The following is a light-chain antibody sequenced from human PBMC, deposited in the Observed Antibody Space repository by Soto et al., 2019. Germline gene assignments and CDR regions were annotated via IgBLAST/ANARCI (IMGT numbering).Light chain of an antibody. CDR2: DVS. CDR1: SSDVGGYNY. J-gene: IGLJ2*01. Sequence: QSVLTQPASVSGSPGQSITISCTGTSSDVGGYNYVSWYQQHPGKAPKLMIYDVSNRPSGVSNRFSGSKSGNTASLTISGLQAEDEADYYCSSYTSSSVVFGGGTTLTVL. V-gene: IGLV2-14*01. CDR3: SSYTSSSVV.